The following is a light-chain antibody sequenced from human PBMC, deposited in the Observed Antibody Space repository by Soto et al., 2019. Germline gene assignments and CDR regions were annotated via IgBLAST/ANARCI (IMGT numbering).Light chain of an antibody. CDR3: LQLYNFSWT. V-gene: IGKV1-6*01. J-gene: IGKJ1*01. CDR1: QGIRND. Sequence: AIRMTQSPSSLSASVGDRVTMSCRASQGIRNDLAWYQQKAGKAPKLLIFASSNLQSGVPSRFSDSGSGTDFTLTISRLQPEDFATYYCLQLYNFSWTFGQGTKVDIK. CDR2: ASS.